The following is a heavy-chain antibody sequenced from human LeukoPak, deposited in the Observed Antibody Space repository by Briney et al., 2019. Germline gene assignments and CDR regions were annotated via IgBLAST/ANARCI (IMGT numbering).Heavy chain of an antibody. D-gene: IGHD3-9*01. CDR2: IYYSGST. V-gene: IGHV4-61*05. CDR3: ARAGYDILTGSNWFDP. Sequence: SETLSLTCTVSGGSISSSSYYWGWIRQPPGKGLEWIGYIYYSGSTNYNPSLKSRVTISVDTSKNQFSLKLSSVTAADTAVYYCARAGYDILTGSNWFDPWGQGTLVTVSS. CDR1: GGSISSSSYY. J-gene: IGHJ5*02.